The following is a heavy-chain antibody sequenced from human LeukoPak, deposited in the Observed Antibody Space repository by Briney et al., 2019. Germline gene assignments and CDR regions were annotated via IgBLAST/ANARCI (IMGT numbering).Heavy chain of an antibody. CDR3: ARHVEVRGVIIYYYVDV. CDR1: GYIFTSYW. D-gene: IGHD3-10*01. Sequence: GESLQISCKGSGYIFTSYWIGWVRQVPGKGLEWMGIIYPAASHTRYTPSFQGHVTISPHKSISTAYLQWSSLKASDTAMYYCARHVEVRGVIIYYYVDVWGKGTTVTVSS. CDR2: IYPAASHT. J-gene: IGHJ6*03. V-gene: IGHV5-51*01.